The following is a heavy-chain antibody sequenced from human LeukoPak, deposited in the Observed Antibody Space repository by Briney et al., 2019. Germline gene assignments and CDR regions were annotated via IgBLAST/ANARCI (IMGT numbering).Heavy chain of an antibody. CDR3: ARDGSQAVVVPAAYDAFDI. CDR2: ISGSGGST. CDR1: GFTFSSYA. J-gene: IGHJ3*02. V-gene: IGHV3-23*01. D-gene: IGHD2-2*01. Sequence: SGGSLRLSCAASGFTFSSYAMNWVRQAPGKGLEWVSAISGSGGSTYYADSVKGRFTISRDNAKNSLYLQMNSLRAEDTAVYYCARDGSQAVVVPAAYDAFDIWGQGTMVTVSS.